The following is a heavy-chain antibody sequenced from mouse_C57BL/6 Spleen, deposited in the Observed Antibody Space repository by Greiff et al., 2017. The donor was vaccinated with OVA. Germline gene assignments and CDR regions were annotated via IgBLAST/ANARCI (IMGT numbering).Heavy chain of an antibody. CDR2: INPNNGGT. CDR1: GYTFTDYN. V-gene: IGHV1-22*01. D-gene: IGHD1-1*01. CDR3: ARGYYGSSGGYFDY. Sequence: VQLQQSGPELVKPGASVKMSCKASGYTFTDYNMHWVKQSHGKSLEWIGYINPNNGGTSYNQKFKGKATLTVNKSSSTAYMELRSLTSEDSAVYYCARGYYGSSGGYFDYWGQGTTLTVSS. J-gene: IGHJ2*01.